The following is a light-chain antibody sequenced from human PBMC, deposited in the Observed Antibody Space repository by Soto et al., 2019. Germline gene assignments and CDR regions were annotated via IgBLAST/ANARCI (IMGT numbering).Light chain of an antibody. CDR1: QSVSSN. V-gene: IGKV3-15*01. Sequence: EIVMTQSTATLSVSPGERATLSCRASQSVSSNLAWYQQKPGQAPSLLIYGASTRATGIPARFSGSGSGTEFTLTISSLQSEDFAVYYCQHYNNWPPWTFGQGTKVEIK. CDR2: GAS. J-gene: IGKJ1*01. CDR3: QHYNNWPPWT.